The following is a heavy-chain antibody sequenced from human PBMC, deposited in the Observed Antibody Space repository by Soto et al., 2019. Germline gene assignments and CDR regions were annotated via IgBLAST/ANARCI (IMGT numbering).Heavy chain of an antibody. V-gene: IGHV3-21*01. CDR3: ARDRKLGPGPNYYYYGMDV. CDR2: ISSSSAYI. Sequence: KPGGSLRLSCAASGFTFQTYTMNWVRQSPGKGLEWVSSISSSSAYIYYADSVKGRFTISRDNAKDSLFLQMNGLRAEDTAVYYCARDRKLGPGPNYYYYGMDVWGQGTTVTVSS. CDR1: GFTFQTYT. J-gene: IGHJ6*02.